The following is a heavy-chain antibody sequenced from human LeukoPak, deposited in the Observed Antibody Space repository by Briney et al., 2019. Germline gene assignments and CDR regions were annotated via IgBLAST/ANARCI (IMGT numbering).Heavy chain of an antibody. CDR1: GGTFSSYA. V-gene: IGHV1-2*02. CDR2: INPNSGGT. D-gene: IGHD2-2*01. CDR3: ARVWPSCCVDY. Sequence: ASVKVSCKASGGTFSSYAISWVRQAPGQGLEWMGWINPNSGGTNYAQKFQGRVTMTRDTSISTAYMELSRLRSDDTAVYYCARVWPSCCVDYWGQGTLVTVSS. J-gene: IGHJ4*02.